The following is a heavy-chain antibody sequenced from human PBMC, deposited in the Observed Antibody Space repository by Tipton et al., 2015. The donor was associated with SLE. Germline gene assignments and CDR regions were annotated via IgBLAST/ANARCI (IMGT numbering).Heavy chain of an antibody. Sequence: QVQLVQSGAEVKKPGASVKVSCKASGYTFTGYYIHWVRQAPGQGLEWVGLINPYSGSTNYTQKLQGRVTMTRDTSTSTVDMELQSLRSEDTAVYYCAIHGSTDCWGQGTLVTVSS. CDR1: GYTFTGYY. CDR3: AIHGSTDC. D-gene: IGHD2/OR15-2a*01. CDR2: INPYSGST. J-gene: IGHJ4*02. V-gene: IGHV1-46*01.